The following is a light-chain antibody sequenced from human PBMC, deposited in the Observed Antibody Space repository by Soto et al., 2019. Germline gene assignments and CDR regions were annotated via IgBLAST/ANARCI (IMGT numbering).Light chain of an antibody. Sequence: ALTQPASVSGSPGQSITISCTGTSSDVGAYNYVSWYQQYPGKAPKLMIYDVTNRPSGVSNRFSGSKSGNTASLTISGLQAEDEADYYCSSHTSSSTLVLFGGGTKLTVL. CDR3: SSHTSSSTLVL. V-gene: IGLV2-14*01. CDR1: SSDVGAYNY. J-gene: IGLJ3*02. CDR2: DVT.